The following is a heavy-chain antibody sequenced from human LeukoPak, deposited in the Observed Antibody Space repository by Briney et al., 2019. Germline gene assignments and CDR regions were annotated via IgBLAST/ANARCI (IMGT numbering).Heavy chain of an antibody. J-gene: IGHJ4*02. CDR1: GFTFNSYA. V-gene: IGHV3-48*01. CDR3: ARGDPIYDFWSGGDY. D-gene: IGHD3-3*01. Sequence: GESLRLSCAASGFTFNSYAFNWVRQAPGKGLEWVSYISSSSNVIYYTDSVKGRFTISRDNARNLLSLQMNSLRAEDTAVYYCARGDPIYDFWSGGDYWGQGSLVTVSS. CDR2: ISSSSNVI.